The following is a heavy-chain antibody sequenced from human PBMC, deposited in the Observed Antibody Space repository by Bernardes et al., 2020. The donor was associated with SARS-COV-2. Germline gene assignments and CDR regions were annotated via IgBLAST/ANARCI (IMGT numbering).Heavy chain of an antibody. CDR1: GFTFSSYS. CDR3: AGVSTGNYYYGMDV. Sequence: GGSLRLCCAASGFTFSSYSMNWVRKAPGKGLQWVSYISSSSSTIYYGDSVKGRFTISRDNAKNSLYLQMSSLRAEDTAVYYCAGVSTGNYYYGMDVWGQGTTVTVS. CDR2: ISSSSSTI. J-gene: IGHJ6*02. V-gene: IGHV3-48*04.